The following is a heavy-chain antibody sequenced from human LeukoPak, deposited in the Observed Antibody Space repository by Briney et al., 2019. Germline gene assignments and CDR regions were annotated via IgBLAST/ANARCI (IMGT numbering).Heavy chain of an antibody. CDR1: AFTFSSYW. J-gene: IGHJ4*02. CDR2: ITSAGSST. D-gene: IGHD3-22*01. CDR3: AMGPYYYDSSGYYY. Sequence: GRSLRLSCAVSAFTFSSYWMHWVRQAPGKRPVWVSRITSAGSSTSYADSVKGRFTISRDNAKNTLYLQMNSLRAEDTAVYYCAMGPYYYDSSGYYYWGQGTLVTVSS. V-gene: IGHV3-74*01.